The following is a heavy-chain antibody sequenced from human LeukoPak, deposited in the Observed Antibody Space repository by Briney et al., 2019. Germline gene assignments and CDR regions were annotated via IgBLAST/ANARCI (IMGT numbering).Heavy chain of an antibody. V-gene: IGHV3-23*01. Sequence: PGGSLRLSCAASGFTVSSNYMSWVRQAPGKGLEWVSAISGSGGSTYYADSVKGRFTISRDNSKNTLYLQMNSLRAEDTAVYYCAKRGHGYSYGYEFDYWGQGTLVTVSS. CDR1: GFTVSSNY. CDR2: ISGSGGST. D-gene: IGHD5-18*01. CDR3: AKRGHGYSYGYEFDY. J-gene: IGHJ4*02.